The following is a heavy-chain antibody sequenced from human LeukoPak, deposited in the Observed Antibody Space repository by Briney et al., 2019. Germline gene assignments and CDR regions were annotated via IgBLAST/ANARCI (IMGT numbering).Heavy chain of an antibody. V-gene: IGHV4-39*01. J-gene: IGHJ5*02. Sequence: SETLSLTCSVSGGSIGSTTYYWGWIRQPPGKGLEWLGSIYESGSTYYNPSFESRVTISVDTSKNQFSLKLDSVTAADTAVYFCARIDSGWYRLFDPWGQGILVTVSS. CDR2: IYESGST. D-gene: IGHD6-19*01. CDR1: GGSIGSTTYY. CDR3: ARIDSGWYRLFDP.